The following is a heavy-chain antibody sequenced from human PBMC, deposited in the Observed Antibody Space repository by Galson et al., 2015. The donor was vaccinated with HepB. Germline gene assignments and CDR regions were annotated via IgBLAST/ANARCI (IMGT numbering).Heavy chain of an antibody. Sequence: SVTVSCKASGGTFSSYAISWVRQAPGQGLEWMGGIIPIFGTANYAQKFQGRVTITADESTSTAYMGLSSLRSEDTAVYYCARGGFFYDRCGYYFHAFEYWGQGTMVTVSS. J-gene: IGHJ3*01. D-gene: IGHD3-22*01. CDR1: GGTFSSYA. CDR2: IIPIFGTA. V-gene: IGHV1-69*13. CDR3: ARGGFFYDRCGYYFHAFEY.